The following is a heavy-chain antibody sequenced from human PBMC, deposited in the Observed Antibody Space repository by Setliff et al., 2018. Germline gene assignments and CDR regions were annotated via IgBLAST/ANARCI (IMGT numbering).Heavy chain of an antibody. Sequence: PSETLSLTCTVSGGSLSADYYWSWIRQPAGKGLEWIGHVHPDGSTNYNPSLYSRVVISVDTSKNQFSLKLTSVTAADTAVYYCVRALLWSGEGRFDPWGQGTLVTV. CDR3: VRALLWSGEGRFDP. CDR1: GGSLSADYY. J-gene: IGHJ5*02. D-gene: IGHD3-10*01. CDR2: VHPDGST. V-gene: IGHV4-61*09.